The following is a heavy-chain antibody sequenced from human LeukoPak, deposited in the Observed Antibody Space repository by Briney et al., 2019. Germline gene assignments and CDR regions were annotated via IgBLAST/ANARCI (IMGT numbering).Heavy chain of an antibody. CDR2: TYYRSKWYN. CDR3: ARDRGIAVAGPGYFDY. CDR1: GDSVSSNSAA. J-gene: IGHJ4*02. V-gene: IGHV6-1*01. Sequence: SQTLSLTCAISGDSVSSNSAAWNWIRQSPSRGLEWLGRTYYRSKWYNDYAVSEKSRITINPDTSKNQFSLQLNSVTPEDTAVYYCARDRGIAVAGPGYFDYWGQGTLVTVSS. D-gene: IGHD6-19*01.